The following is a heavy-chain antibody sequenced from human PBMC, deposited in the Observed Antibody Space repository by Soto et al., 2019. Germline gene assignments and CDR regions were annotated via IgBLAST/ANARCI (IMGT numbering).Heavy chain of an antibody. D-gene: IGHD1-20*01. J-gene: IGHJ3*01. CDR3: AREGIPPDAFDV. Sequence: AASVKVSCKASGYTFTSYGISWVRQAPGQGLEWMGWINTHNSNTNYAQKLQGRVTLTTDTSASTAYMELRSLESDDTAVYYCAREGIPPDAFDVWGQGTMVTVSS. V-gene: IGHV1-18*01. CDR2: INTHNSNT. CDR1: GYTFTSYG.